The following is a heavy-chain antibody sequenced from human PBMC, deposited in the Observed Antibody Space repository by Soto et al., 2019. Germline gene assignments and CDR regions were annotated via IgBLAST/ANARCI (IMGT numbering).Heavy chain of an antibody. V-gene: IGHV1-24*01. D-gene: IGHD5-12*01. CDR2: FDPEDGET. CDR3: ATAGYSGYDLGVGGWFDP. J-gene: IGHJ5*02. Sequence: ASVKVSCKVSGYTLTELSMHWVRQAPGKGLEWMGGFDPEDGETIYAQKFQGRVTMTEDTSTDTAYMELSSLRSEDTAVYYCATAGYSGYDLGVGGWFDPWGQGTLVTVSS. CDR1: GYTLTELS.